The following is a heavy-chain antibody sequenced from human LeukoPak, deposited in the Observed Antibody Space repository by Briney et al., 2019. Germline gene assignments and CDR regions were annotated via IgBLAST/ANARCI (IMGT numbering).Heavy chain of an antibody. J-gene: IGHJ4*02. CDR3: ARDGRYYDSSGYIRGFDY. Sequence: SETLSLTCAVYGGSFSGYYWSGIRQPPGKGREGIGEINHSGSTNYNPSLKSRVTISVDTSKNQFSLKLSSVTAADTAVYYCARDGRYYDSSGYIRGFDYWGQGTLVTVSS. CDR2: INHSGST. D-gene: IGHD3-22*01. V-gene: IGHV4-34*01. CDR1: GGSFSGYY.